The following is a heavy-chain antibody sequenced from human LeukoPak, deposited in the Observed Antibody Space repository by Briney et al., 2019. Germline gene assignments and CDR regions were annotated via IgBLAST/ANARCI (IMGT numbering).Heavy chain of an antibody. J-gene: IGHJ4*02. V-gene: IGHV3-11*04. CDR1: GFTFSDYY. Sequence: GGSLRLSCAASGFTFSDYYMSWIRQAPGKGLEWVSYISSSGSTIYYADSVKGRFTISRDNAKNSLYLQMNSLRAKDTAVYYCARATPKTYFDYWGQGTLVTVSS. CDR3: ARATPKTYFDY. CDR2: ISSSGSTI.